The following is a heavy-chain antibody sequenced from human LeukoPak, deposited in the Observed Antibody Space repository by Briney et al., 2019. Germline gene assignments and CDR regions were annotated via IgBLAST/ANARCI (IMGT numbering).Heavy chain of an antibody. J-gene: IGHJ4*02. CDR2: INSDGSST. D-gene: IGHD3-10*01. V-gene: IGHV3-74*01. CDR1: GFTFSSYW. Sequence: GGSLRLSCAASGFTFSSYWMHWVRQAPGKGLVWGSRINSDGSSTSYADSVKGRFTISRDNAKNTLYLQMNSLRAEDTAVYYCAREHGSGSWFFDYWGQGTLVTVSS. CDR3: AREHGSGSWFFDY.